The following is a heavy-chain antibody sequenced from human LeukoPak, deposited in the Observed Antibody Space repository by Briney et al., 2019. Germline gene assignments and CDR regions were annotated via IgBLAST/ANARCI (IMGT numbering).Heavy chain of an antibody. CDR2: IKQDGSEK. V-gene: IGHV3-7*01. CDR3: ARVRDPTNRDTFDH. CDR1: GFTFSSYW. J-gene: IGHJ4*02. Sequence: GGSLRLSCAASGFTFSSYWMSWVRQAPGKGLEWVANIKQDGSEKYYVDSVKGRFTISRDNAKNSLYLQMNSLRAEDTAVYYCARVRDPTNRDTFDHWGQGTVVTVSS.